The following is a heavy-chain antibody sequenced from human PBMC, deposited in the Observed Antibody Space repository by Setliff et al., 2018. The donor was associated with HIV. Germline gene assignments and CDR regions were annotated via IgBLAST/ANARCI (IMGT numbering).Heavy chain of an antibody. Sequence: SETLSLTCTVSGDSVSSASYYWSWIRQTPGKGLEGIGYIYYSGTTKYNPSLKSRVTISVDPSKNQFSLKLSSVTAADTAVYYCASAAWTSYRSSSGYYYYYMDVWGKGTTVTVSS. CDR2: IYYSGTT. CDR3: ASAAWTSYRSSSGYYYYYMDV. V-gene: IGHV4-61*01. CDR1: GDSVSSASYY. D-gene: IGHD6-6*01. J-gene: IGHJ6*03.